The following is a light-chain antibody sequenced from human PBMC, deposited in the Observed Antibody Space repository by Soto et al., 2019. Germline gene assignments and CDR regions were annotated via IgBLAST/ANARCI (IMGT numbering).Light chain of an antibody. Sequence: EIVMTQSPATLSVSPGERATLSCRASQSVSSNLAWYQQKPGQAPRLLFYGASTRATGIPARFSGSGSGTDFTLTICSLQSEDFAVYYCQQSNNWPYTFGQGTKLEIK. CDR3: QQSNNWPYT. J-gene: IGKJ2*01. CDR1: QSVSSN. CDR2: GAS. V-gene: IGKV3-15*01.